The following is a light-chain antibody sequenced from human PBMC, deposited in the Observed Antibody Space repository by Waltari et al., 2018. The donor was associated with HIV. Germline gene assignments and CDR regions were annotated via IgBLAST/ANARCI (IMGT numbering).Light chain of an antibody. CDR1: QSVSSSY. J-gene: IGKJ1*01. V-gene: IGKV3-20*01. Sequence: EIVLTQSPGTLSLSPGERATLSCRASQSVSSSYLAWYQQKPGQAPRLLIYGASSRATDIPDRFSGSGSGTDFTLTSSTLEPEDIAVYYCQQYESSPWTFGQGTRVEMK. CDR2: GAS. CDR3: QQYESSPWT.